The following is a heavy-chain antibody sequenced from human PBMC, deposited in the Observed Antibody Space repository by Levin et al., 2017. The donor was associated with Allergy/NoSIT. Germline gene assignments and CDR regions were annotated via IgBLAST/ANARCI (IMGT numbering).Heavy chain of an antibody. CDR2: ISGSGGST. Sequence: GGSLRLSCAASGFTFTSYAMSWVRQAPGKGLEWVSAISGSGGSTYYADSVKGRFRISRNNSEKTLYLQMNSLRAEDTAVYYCAKALGFCSSTSCSYYMDVWGKGTTVTVSS. D-gene: IGHD2-2*01. CDR1: GFTFTSYA. J-gene: IGHJ6*03. CDR3: AKALGFCSSTSCSYYMDV. V-gene: IGHV3-23*01.